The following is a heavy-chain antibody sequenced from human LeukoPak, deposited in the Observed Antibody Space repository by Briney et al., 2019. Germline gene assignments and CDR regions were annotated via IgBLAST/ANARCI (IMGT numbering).Heavy chain of an antibody. CDR2: ISSSGSTI. V-gene: IGHV3-11*04. CDR1: GFTFSDYY. CDR3: GRVKRIAARDDPFDY. Sequence: PGGSLRLSCAASGFTFSDYYMSWIRQAPGKGLEWVSYISSSGSTIYYADSVKGRFTISRDNAKNSLYLQMNSLRAEDTAVYYCGRVKRIAARDDPFDYWGQGTLVTVSS. J-gene: IGHJ4*02. D-gene: IGHD6-6*01.